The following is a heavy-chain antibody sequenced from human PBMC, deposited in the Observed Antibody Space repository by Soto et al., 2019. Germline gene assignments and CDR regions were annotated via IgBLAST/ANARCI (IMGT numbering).Heavy chain of an antibody. CDR3: TTALLEPDFDY. D-gene: IGHD2-21*01. CDR2: IKSKTDGGTT. V-gene: IGHV3-15*01. Sequence: EVQLVESGGGLVKPGGSLRLSCAASGFTFSNAWMSWVRQAPGKGLEWVARIKSKTDGGTTDYAAPVKGRFTISRDASKNTLYLKMNSRKTEDTAVYYCTTALLEPDFDYWAQGTLVTVSS. J-gene: IGHJ4*02. CDR1: GFTFSNAW.